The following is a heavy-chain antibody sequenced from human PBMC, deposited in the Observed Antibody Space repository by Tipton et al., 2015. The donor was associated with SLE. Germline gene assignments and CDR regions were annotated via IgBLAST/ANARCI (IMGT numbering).Heavy chain of an antibody. Sequence: GLVKPSETLTLTCTVSGGSITNDNSYWGWIRQPPGTGPQFIGTIYDSGSTNYNPSLKSRVTISVDTSKNQFSLKLSSVTAADTAVYYCARNKRGSRPAYFDYWGQGTLVTVSS. J-gene: IGHJ4*02. D-gene: IGHD1-26*01. CDR3: ARNKRGSRPAYFDY. V-gene: IGHV4-39*07. CDR2: IYDSGST. CDR1: GGSITNDNSY.